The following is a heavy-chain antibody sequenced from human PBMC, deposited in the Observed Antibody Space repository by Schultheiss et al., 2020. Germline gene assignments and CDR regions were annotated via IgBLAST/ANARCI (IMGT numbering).Heavy chain of an antibody. CDR3: ARDMGTAMVTWYFDY. CDR1: GFTFSSYS. V-gene: IGHV3-21*01. J-gene: IGHJ4*02. CDR2: ISSSSSYI. D-gene: IGHD5-18*01. Sequence: GGSLRLSCAASGFTFSSYSMNWVRQAPGKGLEWVSSISSSSSYIYYADSVKGRFTISRDNAKNSLYLQMNSLRAEDTAVYYCARDMGTAMVTWYFDYWGQGTLVTGYS.